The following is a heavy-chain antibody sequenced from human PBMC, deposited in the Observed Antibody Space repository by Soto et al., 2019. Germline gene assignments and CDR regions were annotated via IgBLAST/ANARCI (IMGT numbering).Heavy chain of an antibody. J-gene: IGHJ3*02. D-gene: IGHD1-20*01. CDR3: ARDRRNEITGTTNLTPDDAFDI. V-gene: IGHV6-1*01. CDR2: TYYRSKWYN. CDR1: GDSVSSNSAA. Sequence: QVQLQQSGPGLVKPSQTLSLTCAISGDSVSSNSAAWNWIRQSPSRGLEWLGRTYYRSKWYNDYAVSVKSRITINPDTSKNQFSLQLNSVTPEDTAVYYCARDRRNEITGTTNLTPDDAFDIWGQGTMVTVSS.